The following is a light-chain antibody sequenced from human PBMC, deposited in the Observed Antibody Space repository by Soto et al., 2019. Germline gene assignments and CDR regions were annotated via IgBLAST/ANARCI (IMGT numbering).Light chain of an antibody. V-gene: IGKV4-1*01. CDR2: WAS. CDR3: QQYYTTPPYT. Sequence: DIVMTQSPDSLAVSLGERAAINCKSSQSILFTSNNKNYLAWYQQKPGQPPKLLIYWASTRESGVPDRFSGSGSGTYFSLTISSLQAEDVAVYYCQQYYTTPPYTFGQGTKVEIK. J-gene: IGKJ2*01. CDR1: QSILFTSNNKNY.